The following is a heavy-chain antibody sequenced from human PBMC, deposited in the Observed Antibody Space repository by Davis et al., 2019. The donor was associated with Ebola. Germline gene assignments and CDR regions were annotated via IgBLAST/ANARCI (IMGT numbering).Heavy chain of an antibody. CDR3: ARDPGGGLSYYALDV. Sequence: GESLKISCAASGFTFSSYGMHWVRQAPGEGLEWLAVVWYDGDGTDYADSVKGRFTISRDNSEKTVSLQMNSLRAEDTAVYYCARDPGGGLSYYALDVWGQGTTVTVSS. CDR1: GFTFSSYG. V-gene: IGHV3-33*08. D-gene: IGHD3-10*01. CDR2: VWYDGDGT. J-gene: IGHJ6*02.